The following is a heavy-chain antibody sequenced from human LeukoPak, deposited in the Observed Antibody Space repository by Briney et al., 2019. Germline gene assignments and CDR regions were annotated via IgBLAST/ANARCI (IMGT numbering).Heavy chain of an antibody. D-gene: IGHD3/OR15-3a*01. CDR3: VLDLFSSFAFDI. CDR1: GFTFSIYW. J-gene: IGHJ3*02. Sequence: GGSLRLSCAASGFTFSIYWMHWVRQAPGKGLLWVSRINRDGGDTYYADSVKGRFTLSRDNAKNTLYLQMNSLTAEDTAVYYCVLDLFSSFAFDIWGQREPVTVSS. V-gene: IGHV3-74*01. CDR2: INRDGGDT.